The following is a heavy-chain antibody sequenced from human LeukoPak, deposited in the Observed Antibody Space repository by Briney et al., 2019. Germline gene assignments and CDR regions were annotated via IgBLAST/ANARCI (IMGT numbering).Heavy chain of an antibody. D-gene: IGHD3-22*01. J-gene: IGHJ4*02. CDR2: INHSGST. CDR3: ARTTYYYDSSGYRDY. CDR1: GGSFSGYY. Sequence: SETLSLTCAVYGGSFSGYYWSWIRQPPGKGLEWIGEINHSGSTNYNPSLKSRVTISVDTSKNQFSLKLSSVTAADTAVYYCARTTYYYDSSGYRDYWGQGTLVTVSS. V-gene: IGHV4-34*01.